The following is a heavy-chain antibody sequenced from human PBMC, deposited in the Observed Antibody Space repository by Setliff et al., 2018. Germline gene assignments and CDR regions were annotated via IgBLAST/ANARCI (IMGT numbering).Heavy chain of an antibody. J-gene: IGHJ3*02. V-gene: IGHV4-4*07. CDR3: ASNILTGPYDAFDI. CDR1: GGSISNYY. D-gene: IGHD3-9*01. Sequence: SETLSLTCTVSGGSISNYYWSWIRQPAGKGLEWIGRIYTSGSTNYNPSLKGRVTISVDTSKNHFSLKLSSVTAADAAVYYCASNILTGPYDAFDIWGRGTMVTVSS. CDR2: IYTSGST.